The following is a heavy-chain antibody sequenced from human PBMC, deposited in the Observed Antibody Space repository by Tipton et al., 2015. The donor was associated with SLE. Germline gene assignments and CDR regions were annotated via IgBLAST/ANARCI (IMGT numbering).Heavy chain of an antibody. V-gene: IGHV4-39*07. CDR2: INHSGST. D-gene: IGHD1-26*01. CDR1: GGSISSGDYY. Sequence: TLSLTCTVSGGSISSGDYYWSWIRQPPGKGLEWIGEINHSGSTSYNPSLKSRVTISVDTSKNQFSLKLSSVTAADTAVYYCARVPSGSYYVGWFDPWGQGTLVTVSS. J-gene: IGHJ5*02. CDR3: ARVPSGSYYVGWFDP.